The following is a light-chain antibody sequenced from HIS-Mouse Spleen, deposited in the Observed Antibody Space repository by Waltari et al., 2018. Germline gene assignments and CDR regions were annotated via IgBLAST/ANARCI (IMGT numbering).Light chain of an antibody. CDR3: YSTDSSGNHRV. CDR1: ALPKTY. J-gene: IGLJ2*01. Sequence: SYELTQPPSVSVSPGQTARITCSGDALPKTYAYWYQQTSGQAPVLVIYEDSKRPSGLPEGFSGSSSGTMATLTISGAQVEDEADYYCYSTDSSGNHRVFGGGTKLTVL. V-gene: IGLV3-10*01. CDR2: EDS.